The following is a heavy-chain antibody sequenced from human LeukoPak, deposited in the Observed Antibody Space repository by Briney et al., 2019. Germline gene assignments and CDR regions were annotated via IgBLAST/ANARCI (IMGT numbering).Heavy chain of an antibody. J-gene: IGHJ4*02. CDR3: ARPRATYYFDY. D-gene: IGHD1-26*01. V-gene: IGHV3-7*01. Sequence: PGGSVRLSCAASGFTFSSYWMSWVRQAPGKGLEWVANIKQDGSEKYYVDSVKGRFTISRDNAKNSLYLQMNSLRAEDTAVYYCARPRATYYFDYWGQGTLVTVSS. CDR2: IKQDGSEK. CDR1: GFTFSSYW.